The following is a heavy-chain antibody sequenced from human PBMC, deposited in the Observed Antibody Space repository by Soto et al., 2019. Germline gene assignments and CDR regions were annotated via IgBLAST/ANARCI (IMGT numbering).Heavy chain of an antibody. Sequence: WGSRRLSCAASGFTFSSYAMNGVRQAPGKGLEWVALISYDGSNKYYADSVNGRFTISRDSSKNTLYLQMNSLRAADTAVYYCGRCSSTSCHLGSDYWGQGTLVTVSS. CDR3: GRCSSTSCHLGSDY. D-gene: IGHD2-2*01. J-gene: IGHJ4*02. V-gene: IGHV3-30-3*01. CDR2: ISYDGSNK. CDR1: GFTFSSYA.